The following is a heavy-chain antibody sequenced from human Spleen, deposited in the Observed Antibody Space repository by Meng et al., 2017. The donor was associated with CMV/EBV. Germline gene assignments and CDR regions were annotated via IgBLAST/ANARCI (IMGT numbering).Heavy chain of an antibody. CDR3: AREGGDSSGPDPRLYYYGMDV. J-gene: IGHJ6*02. V-gene: IGHV1-69*05. CDR1: GGTFSSHT. CDR2: IIPIFGTA. D-gene: IGHD3-22*01. Sequence: SVKVSCKASGGTFSSHTINWVRQAPGQGLEWMGGIIPIFGTANYAQKFQGRVTITTDESTSTAYMELSSLRSEDTAVYYCAREGGDSSGPDPRLYYYGMDVWGQGTTVTVSS.